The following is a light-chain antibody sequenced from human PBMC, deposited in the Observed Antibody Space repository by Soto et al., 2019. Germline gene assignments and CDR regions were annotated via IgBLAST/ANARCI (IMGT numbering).Light chain of an antibody. CDR2: EVS. J-gene: IGLJ1*01. Sequence: ALAQPASVSGSPGQSITISCTGTSSDVGGYDYVSWYQLHPGKAPKLMVFEVSNRPSGVSYRFSGSKSGNTASLTISGLQAEDEADYFCSSYSISTAYLFGTGTKVTVL. V-gene: IGLV2-14*01. CDR3: SSYSISTAYL. CDR1: SSDVGGYDY.